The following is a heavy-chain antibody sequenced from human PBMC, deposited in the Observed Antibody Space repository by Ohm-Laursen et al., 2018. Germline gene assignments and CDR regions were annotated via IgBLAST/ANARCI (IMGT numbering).Heavy chain of an antibody. D-gene: IGHD2-8*01. CDR3: ARHKFVYAFDI. CDR2: IYYSGST. CDR1: GGSISSYY. V-gene: IGHV4-59*01. Sequence: TLSLTCIVSGGSISSYYWSWIRQPPGKGLEWIGYIYYSGSTNYNPSLKSRVTISVDTSKNQFSLKLSSVTAADTAVYYCARHKFVYAFDIWGQGTMVTVSS. J-gene: IGHJ3*02.